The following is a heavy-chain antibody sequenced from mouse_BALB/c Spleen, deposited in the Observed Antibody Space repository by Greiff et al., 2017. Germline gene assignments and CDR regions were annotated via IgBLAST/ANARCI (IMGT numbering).Heavy chain of an antibody. V-gene: IGHV1-18*01. CDR1: GYSFTGYT. CDR3: ASTHYYGLHYFDY. Sequence: VQLQQSGPELVKPGASMKISCKASGYSFTGYTMNWVKQSHGKNLEWIGLINPYNGGTSYNQKFKGKATLTVDKSSSTAYMELLSLTSEDSAVYYCASTHYYGLHYFDYWGQGTTLTVSS. D-gene: IGHD1-2*01. CDR2: INPYNGGT. J-gene: IGHJ2*01.